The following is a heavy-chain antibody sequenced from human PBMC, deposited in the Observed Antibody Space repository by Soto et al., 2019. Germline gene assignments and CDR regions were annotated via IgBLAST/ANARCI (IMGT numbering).Heavy chain of an antibody. CDR1: GGTFSSYT. Sequence: GASVKVSCKASGGTFSSYTIRWVRQAPGQGLEWMGRIIPILGIANYAQKFQGRVTITADKSTSTAYMELSSLRSEDTAVYYCARGLRYDYVWLSYRLPPTGYYRMYVCSQGSTVTGSS. CDR3: ARGLRYDYVWLSYRLPPTGYYRMYV. D-gene: IGHD3-16*02. J-gene: IGHJ6*02. V-gene: IGHV1-69*02. CDR2: IIPILGIA.